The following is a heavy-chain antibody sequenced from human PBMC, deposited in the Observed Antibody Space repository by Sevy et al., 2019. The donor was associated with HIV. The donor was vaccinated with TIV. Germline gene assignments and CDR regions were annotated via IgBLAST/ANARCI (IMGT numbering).Heavy chain of an antibody. Sequence: GGFLRLSCAASGFTFSNYAMHWVRQSPGKGLEWMAVISYDGSSKTYAESVKGRFTISRDNSKNTLYLQMNTLRTEDTAMYHCARGRSYNHDYWGQGTLVTVSS. CDR2: ISYDGSSK. CDR1: GFTFSNYA. V-gene: IGHV3-30-3*01. CDR3: ARGRSYNHDY. D-gene: IGHD1-1*01. J-gene: IGHJ4*02.